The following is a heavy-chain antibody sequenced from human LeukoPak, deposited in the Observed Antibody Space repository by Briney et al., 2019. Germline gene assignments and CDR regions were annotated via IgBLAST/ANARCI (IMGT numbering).Heavy chain of an antibody. V-gene: IGHV4-59*01. CDR1: GGFISSYY. J-gene: IGHJ3*02. Sequence: SETLSLTCTVSGGFISSYYWSWIRQPPGKGLEWIGYIYYSGSTNYNPSLKSRVTISVDTSKKQFSLKLSSVTAADTAVYYCVRGKYYYDSSPASDAFDIWGQGTMVTVSS. D-gene: IGHD3-22*01. CDR2: IYYSGST. CDR3: VRGKYYYDSSPASDAFDI.